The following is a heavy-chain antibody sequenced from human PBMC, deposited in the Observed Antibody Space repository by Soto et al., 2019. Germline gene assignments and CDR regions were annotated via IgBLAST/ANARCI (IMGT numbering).Heavy chain of an antibody. Sequence: VGSLIISCAASGFTFSRYWMNWVRQAPGKGLEWVANIKQDGTEKNDVDSVKGRFTISRDNARNSLYLQMDSLRAEDTAVYFCARGDTPMITGMDSFDIWGQGTMVT. CDR2: IKQDGTEK. V-gene: IGHV3-7*01. D-gene: IGHD5-18*01. CDR1: GFTFSRYW. J-gene: IGHJ3*02. CDR3: ARGDTPMITGMDSFDI.